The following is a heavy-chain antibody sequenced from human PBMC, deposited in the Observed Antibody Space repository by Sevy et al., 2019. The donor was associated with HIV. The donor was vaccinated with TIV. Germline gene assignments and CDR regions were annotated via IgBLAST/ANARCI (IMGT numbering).Heavy chain of an antibody. V-gene: IGHV3-48*03. CDR3: ARDDRGYSGYDRGNFDY. Sequence: SLRLSCAASGFTFSSYEMNWVRQAPGKGLEWVSYISSSGSTIYYADSVKGRFTISRDNAKNSLYLQMNSLRAEDTAVYYCARDDRGYSGYDRGNFDYWGQGTLVTVSS. CDR1: GFTFSSYE. J-gene: IGHJ4*02. CDR2: ISSSGSTI. D-gene: IGHD5-12*01.